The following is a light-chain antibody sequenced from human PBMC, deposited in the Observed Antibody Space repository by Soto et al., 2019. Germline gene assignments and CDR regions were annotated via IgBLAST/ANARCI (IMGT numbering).Light chain of an antibody. CDR1: QSISNY. Sequence: DIPMTQSPSSLSASVGDRVTIPCRASQSISNYLNWYQQKPGKAPKLLIHTTSSLQSGVPSRFSGSGTGTDFTLTISSLQPEDFATYYCQQSYSTPQTFGGGTKVEI. J-gene: IGKJ4*01. V-gene: IGKV1-39*01. CDR3: QQSYSTPQT. CDR2: TTS.